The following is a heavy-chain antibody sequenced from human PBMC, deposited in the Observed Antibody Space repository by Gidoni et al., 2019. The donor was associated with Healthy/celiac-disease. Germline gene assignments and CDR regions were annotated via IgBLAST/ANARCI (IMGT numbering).Heavy chain of an antibody. CDR3: ARSERIAVAVTAAFDI. CDR1: GGSTSSSSYY. J-gene: IGHJ3*02. V-gene: IGHV4-39*01. D-gene: IGHD6-19*01. Sequence: QLQLQESGPGLVKPSETLSLTCTVSGGSTSSSSYYWGCSRRPPGKGLEWIGSIYYGGSTYYNPSLKSRVTISVDTSKNQFSLKLSSVTAADTAVYYCARSERIAVAVTAAFDIWGQGTMVTVSS. CDR2: IYYGGST.